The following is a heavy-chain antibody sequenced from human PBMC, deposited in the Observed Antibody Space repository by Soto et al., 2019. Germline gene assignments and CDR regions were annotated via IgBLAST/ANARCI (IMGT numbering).Heavy chain of an antibody. J-gene: IGHJ6*02. D-gene: IGHD2-8*01. CDR3: ARHTYCTNGVCYLHYGMDF. CDR2: IYPGDSDT. CDR1: GYSFTSYW. V-gene: IGHV5-51*01. Sequence: GESLNISCKGSGYSFTSYWIGWVRQMPGKGLEWMGIIYPGDSDTRYSPSFQGQVTISADKSISTAYLQSSSLKASDTAMYYCARHTYCTNGVCYLHYGMDFWGQGETVTVSS.